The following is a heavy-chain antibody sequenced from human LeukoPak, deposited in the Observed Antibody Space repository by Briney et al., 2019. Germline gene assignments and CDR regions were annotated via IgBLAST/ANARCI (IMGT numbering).Heavy chain of an antibody. CDR3: ARDIKGQYQDAFDI. CDR2: ISSSGSNI. D-gene: IGHD2-2*01. Sequence: GGSLRLSCAASGFTFSSYEMNWVRQAPGKGLEWVSYISSSGSNIKYADSVKGRFTISRGNAKNSVYLQMYSLRAEDTAVYYCARDIKGQYQDAFDIWGQGTMVTVSS. J-gene: IGHJ3*02. V-gene: IGHV3-48*03. CDR1: GFTFSSYE.